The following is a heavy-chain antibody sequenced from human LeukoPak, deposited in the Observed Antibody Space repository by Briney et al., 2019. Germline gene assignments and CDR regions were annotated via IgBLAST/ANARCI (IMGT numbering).Heavy chain of an antibody. J-gene: IGHJ4*02. D-gene: IGHD2-15*01. CDR1: GYTFSTYY. CDR3: ARSFCSGGSCYSYDY. V-gene: IGHV1-46*01. CDR2: IDPSGGST. Sequence: GASVKVSCKASGYTFSTYYMHWVRQAPGQGLEWMGVIDPSGGSTNYARKFQGRVTMTSDTSTSTVYMELSSLRSEDTAVYYCARSFCSGGSCYSYDYWGQGTLVTVSS.